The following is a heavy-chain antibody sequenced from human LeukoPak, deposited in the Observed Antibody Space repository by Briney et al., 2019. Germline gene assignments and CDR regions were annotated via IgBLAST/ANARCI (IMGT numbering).Heavy chain of an antibody. CDR2: INHSGST. J-gene: IGHJ4*02. CDR1: GGPFSGYY. V-gene: IGHV4-34*01. Sequence: SETLSLTCAVYGGPFSGYYWSWIRQPPGKGLEWIGEINHSGSTNYNPSLKSRVTISVDTSKNQFSLKLSSVTAADTAVYYCARYPSIAVAPVRGSGPRFDYWGQGTLVTVSS. CDR3: ARYPSIAVAPVRGSGPRFDY. D-gene: IGHD6-19*01.